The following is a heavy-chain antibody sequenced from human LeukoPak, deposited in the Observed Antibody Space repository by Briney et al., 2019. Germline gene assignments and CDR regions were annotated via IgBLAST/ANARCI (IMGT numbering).Heavy chain of an antibody. CDR2: VNPNSGGT. D-gene: IGHD6-19*01. CDR1: GYTFTGYY. CDR3: ARVCPYSSGWYGGFDY. J-gene: IGHJ4*02. Sequence: ASVKVSCKASGYTFTGYYMHWVRQAPGQGLEWMGWVNPNSGGTNYAQKFQGRVTMTRDTSISTAYMELSRLRSDDTAVYYCARVCPYSSGWYGGFDYWGQGTLVTVSS. V-gene: IGHV1-2*02.